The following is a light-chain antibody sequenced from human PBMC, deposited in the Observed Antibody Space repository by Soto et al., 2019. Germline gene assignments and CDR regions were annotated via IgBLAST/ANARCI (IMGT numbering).Light chain of an antibody. CDR3: QQRSNWPPEIT. Sequence: EIVLTQSPGTLSLSPGERATLSCTASQSVASSCLAWYQRKPGQAPRLLIHTTSIRATDIPDRFSGSGSGTDFTLTISRLEPEDSAVYYCQQRSNWPPEITFGQGTRLEI. CDR1: QSVASSC. V-gene: IGKV3D-20*02. CDR2: TTS. J-gene: IGKJ5*01.